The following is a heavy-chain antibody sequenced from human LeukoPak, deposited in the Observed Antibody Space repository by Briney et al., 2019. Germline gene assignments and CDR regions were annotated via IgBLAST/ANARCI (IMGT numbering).Heavy chain of an antibody. V-gene: IGHV4-34*01. CDR2: INHSGST. Sequence: PSETLSLTCAVYGGSFSGYYWTWIRQPPGKGLEWIGEINHSGSTNYNPSLKSRVTISIDTSKSQFSLKLTSMTAADTAVYYCARAVREAAVSFDYWGQGTLVTVSS. D-gene: IGHD6-13*01. J-gene: IGHJ4*02. CDR1: GGSFSGYY. CDR3: ARAVREAAVSFDY.